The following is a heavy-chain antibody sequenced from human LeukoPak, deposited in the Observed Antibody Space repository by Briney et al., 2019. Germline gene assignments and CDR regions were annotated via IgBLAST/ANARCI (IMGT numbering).Heavy chain of an antibody. CDR1: GLTFSSYS. CDR2: ISSSSSYI. V-gene: IGHV3-21*01. Sequence: PGGSLRLSCAASGLTFSSYSMNWVRQAPGKGLEWVSSISSSSSYIYYADSVKGRFTISRDNAKNSLYLQMNSLRAEDTAVYYCAAWNEMATVYFDYWGQGTLVTVSS. J-gene: IGHJ4*02. D-gene: IGHD5-24*01. CDR3: AAWNEMATVYFDY.